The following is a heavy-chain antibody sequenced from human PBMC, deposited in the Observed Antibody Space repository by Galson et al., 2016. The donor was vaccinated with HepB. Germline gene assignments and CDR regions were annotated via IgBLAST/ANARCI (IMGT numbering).Heavy chain of an antibody. CDR2: IWYDGSNK. V-gene: IGHV3-33*06. CDR3: AKDSSPAPLRYFDWLSPDY. CDR1: GFTFSSYG. Sequence: SLRLSCAASGFTFSSYGMHWVRQAPGKGLEWVAVIWYDGSNKYYADSVKGRFTISRDNSKNTLYLQMNSLRAEDTAVYYCAKDSSPAPLRYFDWLSPDYWGQGTLVTVSS. D-gene: IGHD3-9*01. J-gene: IGHJ4*02.